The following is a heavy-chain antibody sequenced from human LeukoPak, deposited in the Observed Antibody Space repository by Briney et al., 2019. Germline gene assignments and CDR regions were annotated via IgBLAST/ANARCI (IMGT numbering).Heavy chain of an antibody. V-gene: IGHV4-34*01. D-gene: IGHD5-18*01. Sequence: SETLSLTCGVPGGSFRGYYYSWIRQPPGKGLEWIGEINHSGYTNYNPSLKSRVTISVDTSKNHFSLKLGSVTAADTAVYYCAIALRYSYGYIYWGQGTLVTVSS. CDR2: INHSGYT. CDR3: AIALRYSYGYIY. J-gene: IGHJ4*02. CDR1: GGSFRGYY.